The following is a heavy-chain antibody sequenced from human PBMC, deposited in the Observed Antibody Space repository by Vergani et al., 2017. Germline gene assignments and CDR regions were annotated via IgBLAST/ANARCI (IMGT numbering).Heavy chain of an antibody. Sequence: EVQMVESGGGLVKPGGSLRLSCVASGFTFSHYSMNWVRQAPGKGLEWVSSISSSSSYIYYADSVKGRFTISRDNAKNSLYLQMSSLRAEDTAVYYCARVPSGYSYYSYYYYMDVWGKGTTVTVSS. D-gene: IGHD3-3*01. CDR1: GFTFSHYS. J-gene: IGHJ6*03. CDR3: ARVPSGYSYYSYYYYMDV. CDR2: ISSSSSYI. V-gene: IGHV3-21*06.